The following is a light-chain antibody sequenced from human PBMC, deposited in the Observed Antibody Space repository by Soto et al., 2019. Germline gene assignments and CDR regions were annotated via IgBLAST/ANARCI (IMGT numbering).Light chain of an antibody. J-gene: IGKJ1*01. Sequence: DIPLTQTPSTLSASIGDRGVITCRASQTIDRWLAWYQQRPGLAPRLLIYDASTLESGVPSRFSGSGSETEFTLTISSLKPDDFATYHCQQYEGNPTFGQGTTVEVK. CDR2: DAS. CDR1: QTIDRW. V-gene: IGKV1-5*01. CDR3: QQYEGNPT.